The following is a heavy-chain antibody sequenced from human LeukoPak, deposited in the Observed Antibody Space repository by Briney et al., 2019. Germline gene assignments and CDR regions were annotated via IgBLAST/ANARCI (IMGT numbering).Heavy chain of an antibody. D-gene: IGHD2-8*01. Sequence: PGGSLRLSCAVSGVTVSSNYLSWVRQAPGKGLEWLSMMYSGGKTAYADSVRGRFTISRDNSNNTLYLQMNRLRGEDTAVYYCARETGCDNGVCFSYCHYGLDVWGQGATVTVSS. J-gene: IGHJ6*01. V-gene: IGHV3-53*01. CDR2: MYSGGKT. CDR3: ARETGCDNGVCFSYCHYGLDV. CDR1: GVTVSSNY.